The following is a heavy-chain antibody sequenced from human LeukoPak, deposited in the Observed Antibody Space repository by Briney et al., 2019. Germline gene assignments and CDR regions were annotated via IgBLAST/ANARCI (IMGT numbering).Heavy chain of an antibody. CDR2: IIPILGIA. CDR1: GGIFSSYA. D-gene: IGHD5-12*01. CDR3: ARSGYSGYDSYFDY. Sequence: GASVKVSCKSSGGIFSSYAISWVRQAPGQGLEWMGRIIPILGIANYAQKFQGRVTIIANKSSSTAYMELSSLRSEDTAVYYCARSGYSGYDSYFDYWGQGTLVTVSS. V-gene: IGHV1-69*04. J-gene: IGHJ4*02.